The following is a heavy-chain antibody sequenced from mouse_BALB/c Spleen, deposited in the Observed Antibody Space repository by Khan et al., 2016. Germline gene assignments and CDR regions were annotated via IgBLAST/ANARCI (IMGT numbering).Heavy chain of an antibody. Sequence: QVQLQQSGTELPRPGASVKLSCKASGYTFTDYYLHWVKQRTGQGLECIGEIFPGSGSTYYNEKFKGKASLTADTSSSTAYMQLSSLTSEDSAVYFCARSYYGYFAMDYWGHGASVTVSS. CDR1: GYTFTDYY. CDR3: ARSYYGYFAMDY. V-gene: IGHV1-77*01. CDR2: IFPGSGST. D-gene: IGHD1-2*01. J-gene: IGHJ4*01.